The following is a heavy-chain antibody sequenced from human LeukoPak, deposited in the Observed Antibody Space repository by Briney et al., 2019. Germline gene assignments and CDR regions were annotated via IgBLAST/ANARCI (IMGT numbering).Heavy chain of an antibody. J-gene: IGHJ4*02. CDR3: ARGRGGYYYGSGSKYYFDY. D-gene: IGHD3-10*01. Sequence: SETLSLTCTVSGGSISSYYWGWIRQPPGKGLEWIGSIYYSGSTYYNPSLKSRVTISVDTSKNQFSLKLSSVTAADTAVYYCARGRGGYYYGSGSKYYFDYWGQGTLVTVSS. CDR1: GGSISSYY. V-gene: IGHV4-39*07. CDR2: IYYSGST.